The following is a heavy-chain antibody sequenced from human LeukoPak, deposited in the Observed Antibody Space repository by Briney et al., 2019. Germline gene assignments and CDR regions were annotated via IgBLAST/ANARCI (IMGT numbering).Heavy chain of an antibody. CDR2: ISGSGGST. V-gene: IGHV3-23*01. Sequence: PGGSLRLSCTDSGFTFSSYAMSWVRQAPGKGLEWVSVISGSGGSTFYGDSVKGRFTISRDNSKNTLYLQMNSLRAEDTAVYYCAKDGVVTITFEYWGQGTLVTVSS. CDR3: AKDGVVTITFEY. D-gene: IGHD3-16*01. J-gene: IGHJ4*02. CDR1: GFTFSSYA.